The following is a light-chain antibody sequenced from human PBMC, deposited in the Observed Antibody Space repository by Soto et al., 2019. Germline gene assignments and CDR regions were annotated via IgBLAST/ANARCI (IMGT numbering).Light chain of an antibody. J-gene: IGKJ3*01. Sequence: DIQMTQSPTSLSASVGDRVTITCRASQGIRHFVAWYQQKPGKAPKLLIYAASTLQSGVPSRFSGSGSGTDFTITINSLQPEDVATYSCQKYSSVPVFGPGTKVEIK. V-gene: IGKV1-27*01. CDR3: QKYSSVPV. CDR1: QGIRHF. CDR2: AAS.